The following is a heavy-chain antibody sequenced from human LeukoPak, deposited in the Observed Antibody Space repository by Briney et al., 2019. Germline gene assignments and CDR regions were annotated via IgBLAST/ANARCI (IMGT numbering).Heavy chain of an antibody. CDR1: GFTFSSYG. CDR2: ILYDGSNK. J-gene: IGHJ4*02. Sequence: PGGSLRLSCAASGFTFSSYGVHWVRQAPGKGLEWVAFILYDGSNKYYADSVKGRFTISRDNSKNTLYLQMNSLRAEDTAVYYCGKGDRNYDFWSGYYTGEYFDYWGQGTLVTVSS. V-gene: IGHV3-30*02. CDR3: GKGDRNYDFWSGYYTGEYFDY. D-gene: IGHD3-3*01.